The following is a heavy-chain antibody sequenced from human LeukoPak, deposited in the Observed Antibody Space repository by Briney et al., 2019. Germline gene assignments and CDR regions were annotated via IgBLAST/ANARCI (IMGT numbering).Heavy chain of an antibody. D-gene: IGHD3-10*01. CDR2: ISGSGGST. J-gene: IGHJ4*02. CDR3: AKDRGFGEYFPFFY. CDR1: RFTLSTYP. V-gene: IGHV3-23*01. Sequence: PGGALRLSCVASRFTLSTYPMCSVRQTPEKGLEWVSAISGSGGSTYYENSVKGRYTISRDNSKNTQELRMYTLKAYNTAVYYCAKDRGFGEYFPFFYWGQGTLVTVSS.